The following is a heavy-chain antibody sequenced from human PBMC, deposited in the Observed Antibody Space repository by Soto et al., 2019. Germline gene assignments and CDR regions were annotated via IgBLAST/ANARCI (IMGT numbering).Heavy chain of an antibody. Sequence: QVKLQESGPGLVKPSETLSLTCTVSGGSISDTYWTWIRQPPGEGLEWIGYIYYPGDTNYNPSLKSRVTISLDTPKNQFSLKLLSVTAADTAVYFCAREGDYLGDGVDVWGQGTTVTVSS. D-gene: IGHD3-16*01. V-gene: IGHV4-59*01. CDR2: IYYPGDT. CDR1: GGSISDTY. CDR3: AREGDYLGDGVDV. J-gene: IGHJ6*02.